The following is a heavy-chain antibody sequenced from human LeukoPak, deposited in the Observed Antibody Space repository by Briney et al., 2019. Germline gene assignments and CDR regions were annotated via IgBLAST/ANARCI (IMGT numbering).Heavy chain of an antibody. Sequence: PSETLSLTCTISGASISRYYWSWIRQPAGKGLEWIGRIYTSGSTNYNPSLKSRVTMSVDTSKNQFSLKLSSVTAADTAGDYCAREGRRALDSYFDYWGQGTLVTVSS. CDR2: IYTSGST. CDR1: GASISRYY. D-gene: IGHD3-10*01. V-gene: IGHV4-4*07. J-gene: IGHJ4*02. CDR3: AREGRRALDSYFDY.